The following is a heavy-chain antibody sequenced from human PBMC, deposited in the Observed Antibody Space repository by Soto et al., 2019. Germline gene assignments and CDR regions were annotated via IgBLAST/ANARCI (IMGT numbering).Heavy chain of an antibody. V-gene: IGHV5-10-1*03. D-gene: IGHD6-13*01. CDR3: ARQGRAAAGPYNWFDP. Sequence: EVQLVQSGAEVKKPGVSLRISCKGSGYSFTSYWISRVRQMPGKGLEWMGRIDPSDSYTNYSPSFQGHVTISADKSISTAYLQWSSLKASDTAMYYCARQGRAAAGPYNWFDPWGQGTLVTVSS. CDR1: GYSFTSYW. CDR2: IDPSDSYT. J-gene: IGHJ5*02.